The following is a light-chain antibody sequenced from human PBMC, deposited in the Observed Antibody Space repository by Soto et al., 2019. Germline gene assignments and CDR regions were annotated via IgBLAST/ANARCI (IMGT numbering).Light chain of an antibody. CDR1: SNDVGGYNY. Sequence: QSVLTQPASVSGSPGQSITISCTGTSNDVGGYNYVSWYQHHPGKAPKLMIFEVSGRPSGTSSRFSGSKSGNTASLTISGLQADDEADYYCNSYTSSSPLVFGTGTKLTLL. V-gene: IGLV2-14*01. J-gene: IGLJ1*01. CDR3: NSYTSSSPLV. CDR2: EVS.